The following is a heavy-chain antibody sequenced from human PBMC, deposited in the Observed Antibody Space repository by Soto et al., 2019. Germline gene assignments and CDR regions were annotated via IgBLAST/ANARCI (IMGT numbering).Heavy chain of an antibody. CDR3: ARECYCSGSRTYPPPRYYGMDV. D-gene: IGHD3-10*01. Sequence: QVQLVQSGVEVKKAGASVKVSCKASGYTFSSYGISWARQAPGQGLEWMGWISDYNGNTHYAQKFQGRLIMTTDTSTRTDYMGLWGLSSDDTAVYFCARECYCSGSRTYPPPRYYGMDVWGQGTTVTVSS. V-gene: IGHV1-18*01. J-gene: IGHJ6*02. CDR2: ISDYNGNT. CDR1: GYTFSSYG.